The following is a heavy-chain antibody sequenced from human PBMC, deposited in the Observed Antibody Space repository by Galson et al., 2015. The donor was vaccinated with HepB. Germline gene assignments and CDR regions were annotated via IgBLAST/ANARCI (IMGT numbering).Heavy chain of an antibody. V-gene: IGHV3-21*01. CDR2: ISSSSSYI. D-gene: IGHD5-18*01. CDR3: ARSGYRYPYFDS. J-gene: IGHJ4*02. Sequence: SLRLSCAVSGFTFSDYSMNWVRQAPGRGLEWVSSISSSSSYIYYADSVQGRFTISRDNAKNSLYLQMNSLRTEDTAVYYCARSGYRYPYFDSWGQGTLVTVSS. CDR1: GFTFSDYS.